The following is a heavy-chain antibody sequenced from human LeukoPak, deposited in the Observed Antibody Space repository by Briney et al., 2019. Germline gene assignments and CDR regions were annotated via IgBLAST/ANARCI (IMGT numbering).Heavy chain of an antibody. CDR2: ITWNSDNI. V-gene: IGHV3-53*05. CDR1: GFTVSSNY. CDR3: VKESEDSSGWATRYYFDY. D-gene: IGHD6-19*01. J-gene: IGHJ4*02. Sequence: GGSLRLSCAASGFTVSSNYMSWVRQAPGKGLEWVAGITWNSDNIDYAESVRGRFTISRDNAKNSLYLEMSSLRLEDTALYYCVKESEDSSGWATRYYFDYWGQGSLVTVSS.